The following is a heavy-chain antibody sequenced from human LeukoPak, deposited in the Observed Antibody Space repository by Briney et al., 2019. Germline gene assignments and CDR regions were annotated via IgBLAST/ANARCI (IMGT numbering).Heavy chain of an antibody. CDR2: INPNSGGT. CDR1: GYTFTGYY. J-gene: IGHJ4*02. CDR3: ARIYDFWSGYSPSAFDY. D-gene: IGHD3-3*01. V-gene: IGHV1-2*02. Sequence: GASVKVSCKASGYTFTGYYMHWVRQAPGQGLEWMGWINPNSGGTNYAQKFQGRVTMTRDTSISTAYMELRSLRSDDTAVYYCARIYDFWSGYSPSAFDYWGQGTLVTVSS.